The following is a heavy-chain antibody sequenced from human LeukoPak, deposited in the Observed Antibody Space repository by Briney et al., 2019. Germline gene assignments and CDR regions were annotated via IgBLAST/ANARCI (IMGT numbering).Heavy chain of an antibody. J-gene: IGHJ5*02. CDR2: IYPGDSHT. CDR3: AFMVRGTGFDP. Sequence: GESLKISCNGSGYSFTSYWIDWVRQMPGKRLEWMGIIYPGDSHTRYSPSFQGQVTISADKSISTAYLQWSSLKASDTAMYYCAFMVRGTGFDPWGQGSLVTVSS. D-gene: IGHD3-10*01. V-gene: IGHV5-51*01. CDR1: GYSFTSYW.